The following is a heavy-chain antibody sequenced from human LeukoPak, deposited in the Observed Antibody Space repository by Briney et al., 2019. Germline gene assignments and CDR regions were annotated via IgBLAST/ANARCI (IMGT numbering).Heavy chain of an antibody. CDR3: AKEIYFDSGSYPDY. CDR2: ISGSGGST. Sequence: GGSLRLSCAASGFTFSSYAMSWVRQAPGKGLEWVSAISGSGGSTYYADSVKGRFTISRDNSKSTLYLQVNSLRAEDTAVYYCAKEIYFDSGSYPDYWGQGSLVTVSS. V-gene: IGHV3-23*01. J-gene: IGHJ4*02. D-gene: IGHD3-10*01. CDR1: GFTFSSYA.